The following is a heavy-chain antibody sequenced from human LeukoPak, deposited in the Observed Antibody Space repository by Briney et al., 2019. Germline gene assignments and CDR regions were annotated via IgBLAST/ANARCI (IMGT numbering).Heavy chain of an antibody. CDR2: ILSDSATTI. CDR1: GFTFTSQG. CDR3: VRGTSHPV. D-gene: IGHD1-14*01. Sequence: GGSLRLSCAASGFTFTSQGMAWVRQAPGKGPEWISSILSDSATTIHYADSVKGRFTISRDNAKNSLYLQMNSLRVEDTAVYYCVRGTSHPVWGQGTTVTVSS. J-gene: IGHJ3*01. V-gene: IGHV3-48*04.